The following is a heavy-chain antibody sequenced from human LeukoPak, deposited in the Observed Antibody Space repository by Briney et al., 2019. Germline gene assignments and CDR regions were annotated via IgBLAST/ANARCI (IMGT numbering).Heavy chain of an antibody. CDR2: ISGSGGST. CDR1: GFTCSSYA. D-gene: IGHD5-24*01. J-gene: IGHJ3*02. CDR3: ARPPYHMATIHDAFDI. V-gene: IGHV3-23*01. Sequence: GRYLGPFRAVSGFTCSSYAMSWVVQPPGKGLERVSGISGSGGSTYYADSVKGRFTISRDNSKNTLYLQMNSLRAEDTAVYYCARPPYHMATIHDAFDIWGQGTMVTVSS.